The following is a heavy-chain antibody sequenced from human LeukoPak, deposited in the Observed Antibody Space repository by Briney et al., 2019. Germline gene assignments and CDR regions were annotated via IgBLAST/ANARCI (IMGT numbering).Heavy chain of an antibody. CDR3: AKRRRYSGSYSYFDY. Sequence: PGGSLRLSCAASGFTFSSYAMSWVRQAPGKGLEWVSAISGSGGSTYYADSVKGRFTISRDNSKNTLYLQMNSLRAEDTAVYYCAKRRRYSGSYSYFDYWGQGTLFTVSS. J-gene: IGHJ4*02. CDR1: GFTFSSYA. CDR2: ISGSGGST. V-gene: IGHV3-23*01. D-gene: IGHD1-26*01.